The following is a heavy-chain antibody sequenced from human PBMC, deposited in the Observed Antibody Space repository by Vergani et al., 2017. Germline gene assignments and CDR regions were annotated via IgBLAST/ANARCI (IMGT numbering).Heavy chain of an antibody. D-gene: IGHD2-2*01. Sequence: QVQLQESGPGLVKPSETLSLTCTVSGYSISSGYYWGWIRQPPGKGLEWIGSIYHSGSTYYNPSLKSRVTISVDTSKNQFSLKLSSVTAADTAVYYCGSQGDIVVVPAAMSPSGYWGQGTLVTVSS. CDR1: GYSISSGYY. CDR3: GSQGDIVVVPAAMSPSGY. CDR2: IYHSGST. V-gene: IGHV4-38-2*02. J-gene: IGHJ4*02.